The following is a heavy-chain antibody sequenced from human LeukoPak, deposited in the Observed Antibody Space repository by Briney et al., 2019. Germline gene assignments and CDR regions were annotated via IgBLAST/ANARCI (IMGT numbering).Heavy chain of an antibody. CDR2: FHPGAGPT. J-gene: IGHJ4*02. D-gene: IGHD3-10*01. CDR3: AAYTLVRGRRINF. V-gene: IGHV1-24*01. CDR1: VYALIYLS. Sequence: ASVKVSCKVSVYALIYLSMLWVRQVPEKGLEWMGGFHPGAGPTDSEYIYAQKFQGRDTMTDDTSTETAYMGLSSLKSDDSAVYFCAAYTLVRGRRINFWGQGTLVTVSS.